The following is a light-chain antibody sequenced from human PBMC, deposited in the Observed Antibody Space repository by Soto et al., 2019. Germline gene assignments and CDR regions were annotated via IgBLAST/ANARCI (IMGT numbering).Light chain of an antibody. CDR2: DAS. J-gene: IGKJ1*01. Sequence: IQLTQSPPSLSASVGDRVTITCRASQDIAIYLAWYQQKPGEAPNLLIYDASALPRGVPSRFSGSGSGTKFTLTIASLQPDDFATYYCQQYETFSGTFGPGTKVDIK. CDR1: QDIAIY. V-gene: IGKV1-9*01. CDR3: QQYETFSGT.